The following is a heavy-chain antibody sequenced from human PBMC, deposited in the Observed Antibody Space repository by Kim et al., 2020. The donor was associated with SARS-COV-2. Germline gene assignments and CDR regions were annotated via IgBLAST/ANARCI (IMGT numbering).Heavy chain of an antibody. Sequence: ASVKVSCKASGYTFTSYYMHWVRQAPGQGLEWMGIINPSGGSTSYAQKFQGRVTMTRDTSTSTVYMELSSLRSEDTAVYYCASEYPQVQQLVGGGYDNWFDPWGQGTLVTVSS. CDR1: GYTFTSYY. D-gene: IGHD6-13*01. V-gene: IGHV1-46*01. CDR3: ASEYPQVQQLVGGGYDNWFDP. CDR2: INPSGGST. J-gene: IGHJ5*02.